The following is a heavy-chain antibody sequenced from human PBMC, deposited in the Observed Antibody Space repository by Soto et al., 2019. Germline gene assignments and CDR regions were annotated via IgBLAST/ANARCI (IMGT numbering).Heavy chain of an antibody. CDR1: GFSFSTTD. CDR2: IDGGGETT. V-gene: IGHV3-23*01. Sequence: EFQVMQSGGGFVQTGGSLRLACAASGFSFSTTDMSWVRQAPGKGLEWVPTIDGGGETTYYADYVSGRFTISRDNSTNTVYLPMDGLRVDETAFYYCAKNSGWLNTWGQRDLVIVSS. J-gene: IGHJ5*02. D-gene: IGHD3-10*01. CDR3: AKNSGWLNT.